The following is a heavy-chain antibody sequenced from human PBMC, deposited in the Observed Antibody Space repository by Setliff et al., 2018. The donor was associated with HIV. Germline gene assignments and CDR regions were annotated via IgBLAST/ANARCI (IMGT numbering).Heavy chain of an antibody. V-gene: IGHV3-7*01. D-gene: IGHD2-15*01. CDR2: ISPDGNEI. J-gene: IGHJ4*02. CDR1: GGSISSHY. Sequence: ETLSLTCTVSGGSISSHYWSWIRQPPGKGLEWVAAISPDGNEIHYVDSVKGRFTISRDNAKNSLYLQMNSLRAEDTAVYYCLTAAKDYWGQGTLVTVSS. CDR3: LTAAKDY.